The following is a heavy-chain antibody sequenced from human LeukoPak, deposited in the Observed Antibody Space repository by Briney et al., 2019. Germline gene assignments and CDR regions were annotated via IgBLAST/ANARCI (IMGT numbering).Heavy chain of an antibody. Sequence: SETLSLTCTVSGGSISSYYWSWIRQPPGKGLEWIGYIYYSGNTNYNYNPSLKSRVTMSVDTSKNQFSLKLSSVTAADTAVYYCARVGATSWFDPWGQGTLVTVSS. D-gene: IGHD1-26*01. J-gene: IGHJ5*02. CDR2: IYYSGNT. CDR3: ARVGATSWFDP. V-gene: IGHV4-59*08. CDR1: GGSISSYY.